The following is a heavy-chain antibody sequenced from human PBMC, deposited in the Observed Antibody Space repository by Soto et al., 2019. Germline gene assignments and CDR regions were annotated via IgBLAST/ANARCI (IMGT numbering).Heavy chain of an antibody. Sequence: QVQLVQSGAEVKKPGASVKVSCKASGYTFTSYGISWVRQAPGQGLEWMGWISAYNGNTNYAQKLQGRVTMTTDTSTSTAYMEMRSVRSDDTAVYYCASSLLVGYGLEGESDWGQGTLVTVSS. CDR2: ISAYNGNT. J-gene: IGHJ4*02. CDR3: ASSLLVGYGLEGESD. CDR1: GYTFTSYG. V-gene: IGHV1-18*01. D-gene: IGHD5-18*01.